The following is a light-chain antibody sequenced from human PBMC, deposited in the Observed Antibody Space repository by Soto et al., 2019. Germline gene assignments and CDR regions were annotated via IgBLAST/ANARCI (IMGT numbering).Light chain of an antibody. CDR2: QTS. CDR1: QYINTR. CDR3: QQYGSSPT. V-gene: IGKV3-20*01. Sequence: EIVFTQSPATLSSFPGDRVTLSCRASQYINTRLAWYQHRPGQAPRLLIYQTSIRAAGIPARFSGSGSGTDFTLTISRLEPEDFAVYYCQQYGSSPTFGQGTKVDIK. J-gene: IGKJ1*01.